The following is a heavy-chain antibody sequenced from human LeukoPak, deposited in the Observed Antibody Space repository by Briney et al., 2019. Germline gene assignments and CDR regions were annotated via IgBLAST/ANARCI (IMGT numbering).Heavy chain of an antibody. CDR2: ISAYNGNT. CDR3: ARAYDSSGYSFY. D-gene: IGHD3-22*01. V-gene: IGHV1-18*01. Sequence: GAAVKVSFKASGYTFTSYGISWVRQAPGQGLEWMGWISAYNGNTNYAQKLEGRVTMSTDPSRSTDYMELRSLRSDDTAVYYCARAYDSSGYSFYWGQGTLVTVSS. J-gene: IGHJ4*02. CDR1: GYTFTSYG.